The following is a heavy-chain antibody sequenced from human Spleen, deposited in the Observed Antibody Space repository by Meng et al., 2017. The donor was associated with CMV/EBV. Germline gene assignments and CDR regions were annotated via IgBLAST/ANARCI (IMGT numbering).Heavy chain of an antibody. CDR3: AKTGGSYDY. V-gene: IGHV4-4*07. D-gene: IGHD1-26*01. Sequence: VLLQDGGPVVVQASCLLSLTATVAFSSSSSYYWCWIRPPAGKGLELFGRIYTSGSTNYNPSLKSRFTISVDTSKNQFYLKMSSVTAADTAVYYCAKTGGSYDYWGQGTLVTVSS. CDR2: IYTSGST. J-gene: IGHJ4*02. CDR1: FSSSSSYY.